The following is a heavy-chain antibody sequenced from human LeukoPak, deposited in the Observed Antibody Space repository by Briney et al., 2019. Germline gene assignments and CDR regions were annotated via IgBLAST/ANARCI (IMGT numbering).Heavy chain of an antibody. CDR2: ISWDSGSQ. CDR3: IKDMGFDLLKDAFHV. Sequence: GGSLRLSCVGSGFSLEDYAMHWVRQVPGKGLEWVSSISWDSGSQAYTDSVTGRFTISRDNDKNSLYLQMNSLRLEDTAFYYCIKDMGFDLLKDAFHVWGQGTPVTVSS. J-gene: IGHJ3*01. D-gene: IGHD3-9*01. CDR1: GFSLEDYA. V-gene: IGHV3-9*01.